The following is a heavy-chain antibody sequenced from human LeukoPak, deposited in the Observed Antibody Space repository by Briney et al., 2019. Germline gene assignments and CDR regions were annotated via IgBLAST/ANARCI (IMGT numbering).Heavy chain of an antibody. CDR3: ARVIATRPHYHYYMDV. Sequence: GGSLRLSCAASGFTFSDHYMSGIRQAPGKGLEWVSYISNSSRTIYYADSVKGRFTISRGNAENSLYLQMNSLRAEDTAVYYCARVIATRPHYHYYMDVWGKGTTVTVSS. CDR1: GFTFSDHY. J-gene: IGHJ6*03. V-gene: IGHV3-11*04. CDR2: ISNSSRTI. D-gene: IGHD6-6*01.